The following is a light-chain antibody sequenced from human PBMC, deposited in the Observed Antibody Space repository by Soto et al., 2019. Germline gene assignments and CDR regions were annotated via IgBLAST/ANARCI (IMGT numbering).Light chain of an antibody. CDR3: QQSYSTPRT. V-gene: IGKV1-39*01. CDR2: AAS. Sequence: DIQMTQSPSSLSASVGDRVTITCRASQSISSYLNWYQQKPGKAPKLLIYAASSLQSGVPSRFSGSGSGTDFTLTISSLQPDDFATYYCQQSYSTPRTCGQGTKLEIK. J-gene: IGKJ2*01. CDR1: QSISSY.